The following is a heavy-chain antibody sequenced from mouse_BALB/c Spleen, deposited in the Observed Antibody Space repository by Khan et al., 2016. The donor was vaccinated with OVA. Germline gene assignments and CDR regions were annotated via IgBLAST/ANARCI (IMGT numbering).Heavy chain of an antibody. Sequence: VQLKQSGPGLVKPSQSLSLTCTVTGYSITSDYAWNWIRQFPGNKLEWMGYISYSGSTSYNPSLQSQISITRDTSKNQFFLQLNSVTTEDTATYYCASYYGNYYAMDYWGQGTSVTISS. D-gene: IGHD2-1*01. CDR2: ISYSGST. V-gene: IGHV3-2*02. CDR3: ASYYGNYYAMDY. CDR1: GYSITSDYA. J-gene: IGHJ4*01.